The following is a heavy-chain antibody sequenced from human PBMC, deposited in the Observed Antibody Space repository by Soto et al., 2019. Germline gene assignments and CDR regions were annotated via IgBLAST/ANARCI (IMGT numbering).Heavy chain of an antibody. J-gene: IGHJ4*02. CDR3: ARAGYDFWRFKPRLSRYYFDY. CDR1: GFTFSSYG. D-gene: IGHD3-3*01. Sequence: PGGSLRLSCAASGFTFSSYGMHWVRQAPGKGLEWVAVIWYDGSNKYYADSVKGRFTISRDNSKNTLYLQMNSLRAEDTAVYYCARAGYDFWRFKPRLSRYYFDYWGQGTLVTVSS. CDR2: IWYDGSNK. V-gene: IGHV3-33*01.